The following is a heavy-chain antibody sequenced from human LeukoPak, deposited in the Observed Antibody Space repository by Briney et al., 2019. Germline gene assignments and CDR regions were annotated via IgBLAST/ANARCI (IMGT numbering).Heavy chain of an antibody. J-gene: IGHJ6*02. Sequence: GGSLRLSCAASGFTFSSYWMSWVRQAPGKGLEWMANIKQDGSEKYYVDSVKGRFTISRDNAKNSLYLQMNSLRAEDTAVYYCARSQGVNYDFWSGPNYYGMDVWGQGTTVTVSS. CDR1: GFTFSSYW. CDR2: IKQDGSEK. CDR3: ARSQGVNYDFWSGPNYYGMDV. D-gene: IGHD3-3*01. V-gene: IGHV3-7*03.